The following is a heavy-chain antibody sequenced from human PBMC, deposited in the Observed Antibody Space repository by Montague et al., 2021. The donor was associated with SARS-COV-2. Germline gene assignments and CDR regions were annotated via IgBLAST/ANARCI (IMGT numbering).Heavy chain of an antibody. D-gene: IGHD3-22*01. V-gene: IGHV4-34*01. CDR3: ARGPRITMIVVVITDIWFDP. CDR1: GGSVSDYC. CDR2: INHSGST. J-gene: IGHJ5*02. Sequence: SETLSLTCAVYGGSVSDYCWSWIRQPPGKGLEWIGEINHSGSTNXNPSLKSRVTTSVDTSKSQSSLKLTFVTAADTAVYYCARGPRITMIVVVITDIWFDPWGQGTLVTVSS.